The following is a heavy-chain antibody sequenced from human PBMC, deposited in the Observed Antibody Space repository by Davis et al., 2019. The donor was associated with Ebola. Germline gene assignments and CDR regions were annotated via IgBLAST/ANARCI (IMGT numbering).Heavy chain of an antibody. V-gene: IGHV3-7*01. CDR2: IKEYGSEK. CDR3: VRGGSRGGDY. D-gene: IGHD3-16*01. J-gene: IGHJ4*02. Sequence: PGGSLRLSCAASGFTFNTNWMSWVRQAPGKGLEWVAIIKEYGSEKNYVDSVKGRFTISRDNAKNSLYLQMNSLRVDDTAVYYCVRGGSRGGDYWGQGTLATVSS. CDR1: GFTFNTNW.